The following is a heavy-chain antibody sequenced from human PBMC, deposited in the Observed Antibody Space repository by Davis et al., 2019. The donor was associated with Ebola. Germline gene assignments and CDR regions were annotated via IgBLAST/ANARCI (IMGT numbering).Heavy chain of an antibody. J-gene: IGHJ4*02. CDR2: INHSGST. CDR1: GGSISSSSYY. Sequence: SETLSLTCTVSGGSISSSSYYWSWIRQPPGKGLEWIGEINHSGSTNYNPSLKSRVTISVDTSKNQFSLKLSSVTAADTAVYYCARWDGYYYDSSGYYRDYWGQGTLVTVSS. D-gene: IGHD3-22*01. CDR3: ARWDGYYYDSSGYYRDY. V-gene: IGHV4-39*07.